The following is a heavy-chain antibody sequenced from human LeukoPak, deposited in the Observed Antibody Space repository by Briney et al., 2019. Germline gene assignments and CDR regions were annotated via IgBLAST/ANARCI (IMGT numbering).Heavy chain of an antibody. CDR1: GYTFTSYD. Sequence: GASVKVSCKASGYTFTSYDINWVRQATGQGLEWMGWMNPNSGNTGYAQKFQDRVTMTRNTSISTAYMELSSLRSEDTVVYYCARAESNYYDSSGYVADWGQGTLVTVSS. J-gene: IGHJ4*02. CDR3: ARAESNYYDSSGYVAD. CDR2: MNPNSGNT. V-gene: IGHV1-8*01. D-gene: IGHD3-22*01.